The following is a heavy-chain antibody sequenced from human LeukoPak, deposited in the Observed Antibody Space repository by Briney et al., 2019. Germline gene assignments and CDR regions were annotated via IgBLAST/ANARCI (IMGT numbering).Heavy chain of an antibody. CDR2: IQYDGSNK. D-gene: IGHD3-9*01. CDR3: AKGFDETGY. Sequence: GGSLRLSCAASGLSFSSYVMHWVRQAPAKGLEWVAFIQYDGSNKFYADSVKGGFTISRDNSKNTLYLQMNSLRPEDTAIYYCAKGFDETGYWGQGTLVTVSS. V-gene: IGHV3-30*02. J-gene: IGHJ4*02. CDR1: GLSFSSYV.